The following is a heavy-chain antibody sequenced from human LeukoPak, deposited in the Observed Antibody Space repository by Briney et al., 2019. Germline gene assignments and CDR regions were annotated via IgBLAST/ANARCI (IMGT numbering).Heavy chain of an antibody. CDR3: AKDSREAVTMSSENGNY. J-gene: IGHJ4*02. CDR2: ISSSSSYI. V-gene: IGHV3-21*01. Sequence: PGGSLRLSCAASGFTFSSYSMNWVRQAPGKGLEWVSSISSSSSYIYYADSVKGRFTISGDNAKNSLYLQMNSLRAEDTAVYYCAKDSREAVTMSSENGNYWGQGTLVTVSS. CDR1: GFTFSSYS. D-gene: IGHD4-17*01.